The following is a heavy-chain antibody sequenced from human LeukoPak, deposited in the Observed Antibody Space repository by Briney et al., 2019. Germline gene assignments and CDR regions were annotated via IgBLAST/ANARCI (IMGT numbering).Heavy chain of an antibody. V-gene: IGHV1-3*03. J-gene: IGHJ6*03. Sequence: GASVKVSYKACGYIFSDYTMHWVRQAPGQRLEWMGVINGENGNTKYSQELRSRVTFTSDSSATTVYMELSSLRSEDVAVYYCARVVGAGFYYYYMDVWGKGTTVTVSS. CDR3: ARVVGAGFYYYYMDV. CDR2: INGENGNT. CDR1: GYIFSDYT. D-gene: IGHD1-26*01.